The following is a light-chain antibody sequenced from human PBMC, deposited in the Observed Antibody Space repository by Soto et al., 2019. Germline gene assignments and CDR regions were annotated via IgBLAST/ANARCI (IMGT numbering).Light chain of an antibody. J-gene: IGKJ5*01. Sequence: EIVMTHSPATLSVSPVERATLSFSASQSVSSSYLAWYQQKPGQAPRLLIYGASSRATGIPDRFSGSGSGTDFTLTISRLEPEDFAVYYCQQYGSSPVTFGQGTRLEIK. V-gene: IGKV3-20*01. CDR1: QSVSSSY. CDR2: GAS. CDR3: QQYGSSPVT.